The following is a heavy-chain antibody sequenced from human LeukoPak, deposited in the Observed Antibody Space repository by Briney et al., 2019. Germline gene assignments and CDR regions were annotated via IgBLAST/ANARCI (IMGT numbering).Heavy chain of an antibody. Sequence: GGSLRLSCAASGFTFEHYGMSRVRQAPGKGLEWVSGITWDAAKIGYADSVKGRFTISRDNAKKSLYVQMHSLRAEDTALYYCATSDQIIMMDAFDIWGQGTMVIVSS. CDR2: ITWDAAKI. J-gene: IGHJ3*02. V-gene: IGHV3-20*04. CDR1: GFTFEHYG. D-gene: IGHD3-16*01. CDR3: ATSDQIIMMDAFDI.